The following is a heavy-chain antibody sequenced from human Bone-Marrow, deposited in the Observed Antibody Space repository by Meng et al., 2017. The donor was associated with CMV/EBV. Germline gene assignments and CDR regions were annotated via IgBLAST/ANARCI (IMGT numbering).Heavy chain of an antibody. CDR2: IHYSGST. J-gene: IGHJ4*02. CDR3: ARGGTYNGIYFDY. CDR1: GGSVSSGSYY. Sequence: TVSGGSVSSGSYYWSWIWQPPGKGLEWIGYIHYSGSTSYIVSLKSRVTMSVDTSKNQFSLNLNSVTAADTAVYYCARGGTYNGIYFDYWGQGTLVTVSS. D-gene: IGHD1-26*01. V-gene: IGHV4-61*01.